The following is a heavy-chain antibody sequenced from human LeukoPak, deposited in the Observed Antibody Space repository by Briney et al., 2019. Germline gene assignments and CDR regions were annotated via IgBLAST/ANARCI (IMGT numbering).Heavy chain of an antibody. CDR2: ISSRSSSI. D-gene: IGHD3-9*01. J-gene: IGHJ4*02. CDR3: ARVGYDILTGFHY. Sequence: SGGSLSLSCAASGFTFSDYSINWVRQAPGKGLEWVSFISSRSSSIYYADSVKGRFTISRDNAKKSLYLQMNSLRDEDTAVYYCARVGYDILTGFHYWGQGTLVTVSS. V-gene: IGHV3-48*02. CDR1: GFTFSDYS.